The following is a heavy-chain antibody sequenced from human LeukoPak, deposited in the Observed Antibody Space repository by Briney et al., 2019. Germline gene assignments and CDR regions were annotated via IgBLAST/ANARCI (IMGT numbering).Heavy chain of an antibody. Sequence: SETLSLTCTVSGGSISSYYWSWIRQPAGKAPEWIGRIYSSGIINYNPSLKSRVTMSLDNSKNQLSLKLSYVTAADTAVYYCARDTRKSGYPEYWGQGTLVIVSS. CDR3: ARDTRKSGYPEY. V-gene: IGHV4-4*07. J-gene: IGHJ4*02. CDR2: IYSSGII. CDR1: GGSISSYY. D-gene: IGHD3-3*01.